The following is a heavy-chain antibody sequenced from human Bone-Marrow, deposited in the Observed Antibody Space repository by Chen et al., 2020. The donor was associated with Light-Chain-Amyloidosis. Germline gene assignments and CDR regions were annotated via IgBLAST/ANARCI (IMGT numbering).Heavy chain of an antibody. J-gene: IGHJ3*02. Sequence: QVQLQESGPGLVRPSHTLSLTCAVSGVSITTGDYYWSWIRQPPGKGLEWIVYIFYTGRTYYHPSLKGRLTISLDTSKNQFSLKVTSVTAADTAMYYCATIRLSGFGSFDIWGQGTVLAVSS. D-gene: IGHD3-10*01. V-gene: IGHV4-30-4*01. CDR2: IFYTGRT. CDR1: GVSITTGDYY. CDR3: ATIRLSGFGSFDI.